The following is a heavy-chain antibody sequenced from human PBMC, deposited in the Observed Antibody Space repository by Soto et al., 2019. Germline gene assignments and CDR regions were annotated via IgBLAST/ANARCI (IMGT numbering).Heavy chain of an antibody. CDR3: AREQWLDGHIDY. D-gene: IGHD6-19*01. J-gene: IGHJ4*02. V-gene: IGHV1-18*04. CDR2: ISAYNGNT. CDR1: GYTFTSYG. Sequence: ASVKVSCKASGYTFTSYGISWVRQAPGQGLEWMGWISAYNGNTNYAQKLQGRVTMTTDTSTSKAYMELRSLRSDDTAVYYCAREQWLDGHIDYWGQGNLVTVSS.